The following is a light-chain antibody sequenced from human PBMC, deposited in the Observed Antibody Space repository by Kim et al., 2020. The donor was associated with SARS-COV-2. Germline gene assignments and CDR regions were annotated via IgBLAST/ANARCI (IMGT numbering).Light chain of an antibody. CDR3: KQYETYWT. J-gene: IGKJ1*01. CDR2: QAS. V-gene: IGKV1-5*03. Sequence: DLQMTQSPSTLSAFVGNRVTITCRASQSVDSWLAWYQQKPGKAPKLLIHQASKLATGVPSRFSGSGSGTDFTLTISNLQPDDSAIYYCKQYETYWTFGPGTKVDIK. CDR1: QSVDSW.